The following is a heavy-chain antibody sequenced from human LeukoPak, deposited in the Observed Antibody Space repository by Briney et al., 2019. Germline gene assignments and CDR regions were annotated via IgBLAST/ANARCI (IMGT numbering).Heavy chain of an antibody. J-gene: IGHJ3*02. D-gene: IGHD3-16*02. CDR2: IYYSGST. CDR1: GGSISSSSYY. CDR3: FGGVIPTSDAFDI. V-gene: IGHV4-39*07. Sequence: PSETLSLTCTVSGGSISSSSYYWGWIRQPPGKGLEWIGSIYYSGSTYYNPSLKSRVTISVDTSKNQFSLKLSSVTAADTAVYYSFGGVIPTSDAFDIWGQGTMVTVSS.